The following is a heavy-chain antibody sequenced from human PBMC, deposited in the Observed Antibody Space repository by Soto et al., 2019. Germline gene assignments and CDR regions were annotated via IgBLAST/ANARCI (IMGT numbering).Heavy chain of an antibody. CDR1: GFTFSSYA. J-gene: IGHJ5*02. CDR3: SNWFDP. V-gene: IGHV3-74*01. Sequence: PGGSLRLSCAASGFTFSSYAMSWVRQAPGKGLEWVSGINSDGSSTYYADSVKGRFTISRDNAKNTLYLQMNSLRAEDTAVYYCSNWFDPWGQGTLVTVSS. CDR2: INSDGSST.